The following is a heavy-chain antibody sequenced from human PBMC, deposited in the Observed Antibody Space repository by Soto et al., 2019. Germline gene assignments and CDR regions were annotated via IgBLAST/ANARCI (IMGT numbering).Heavy chain of an antibody. D-gene: IGHD2-15*01. CDR3: ASNSLIVVVVAATVYFDY. CDR2: IIPIFGTA. J-gene: IGHJ4*02. CDR1: GGTFSSYA. Sequence: QVQLVQSGAEVKKPGSSVKVSCKASGGTFSSYAISWVRQAPGQGLEWMGGIIPIFGTANYAQKFQGRVTITADESTSTAYMEVSSLRSEDTAVYYCASNSLIVVVVAATVYFDYWGQGTLVTVSS. V-gene: IGHV1-69*01.